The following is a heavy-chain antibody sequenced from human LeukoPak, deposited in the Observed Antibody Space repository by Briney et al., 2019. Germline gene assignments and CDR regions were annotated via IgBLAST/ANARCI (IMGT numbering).Heavy chain of an antibody. CDR1: GFTFSSYA. CDR3: AKMAGDRNYYYYYMDV. J-gene: IGHJ6*03. D-gene: IGHD6-19*01. Sequence: GGSRRLSCAASGFTFSSYAMSWVRQAPGKGLEWVSAISGSGGSTYYADSVKGRFTISRDNSKNTLYLQMNSLRAEDTAVYYCAKMAGDRNYYYYYMDVWGKGTTVTVSS. CDR2: ISGSGGST. V-gene: IGHV3-23*01.